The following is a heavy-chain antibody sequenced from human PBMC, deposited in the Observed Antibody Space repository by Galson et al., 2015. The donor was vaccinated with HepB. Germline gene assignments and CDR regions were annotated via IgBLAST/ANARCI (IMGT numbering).Heavy chain of an antibody. CDR3: ARWGPIYDFWSGYSDY. CDR1: GYTFTSYY. Sequence: SVKVSCKASGYTFTSYYMHWVRQAPGQGLEWMGIINPSGGSTSYAQKFQGRVTMTRDTSTSTVYMELSSLRSEDTAVYYCARWGPIYDFWSGYSDYWGQGTLVTVSS. J-gene: IGHJ4*02. V-gene: IGHV1-46*01. D-gene: IGHD3-3*01. CDR2: INPSGGST.